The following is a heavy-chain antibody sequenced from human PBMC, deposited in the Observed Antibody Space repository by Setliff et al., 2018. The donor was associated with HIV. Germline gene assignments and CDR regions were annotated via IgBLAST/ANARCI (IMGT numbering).Heavy chain of an antibody. Sequence: GGSLRLSCTTSGFTFGDSAMSWVRQAPGKGLEWVCFIRSKAYGGTTEYAASVKGRFTISRDDSKSIAYLQMNSLKTEDTAVYYCARDRFSRRYSSDKNYVPYYFDNWGQGTLVTVSS. CDR3: ARDRFSRRYSSDKNYVPYYFDN. CDR2: IRSKAYGGTT. CDR1: GFTFGDSA. D-gene: IGHD6-19*01. V-gene: IGHV3-49*04. J-gene: IGHJ4*02.